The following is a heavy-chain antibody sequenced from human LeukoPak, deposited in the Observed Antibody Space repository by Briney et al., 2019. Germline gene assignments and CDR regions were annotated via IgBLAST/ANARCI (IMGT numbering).Heavy chain of an antibody. Sequence: SETLSLTCTVSGGSISYYYWSWIRRPPGKGLEWVGYIYYSGSTKYNPSLRSRVTISVDTSKNQFSLKLSSVTAADTAVYYCTRGGDDWYAFDIWGQGRMVTVSS. V-gene: IGHV4-59*01. CDR3: TRGGDDWYAFDI. CDR1: GGSISYYY. D-gene: IGHD3-9*01. J-gene: IGHJ3*02. CDR2: IYYSGST.